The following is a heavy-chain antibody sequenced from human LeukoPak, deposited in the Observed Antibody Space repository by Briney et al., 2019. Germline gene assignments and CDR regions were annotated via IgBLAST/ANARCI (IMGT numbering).Heavy chain of an antibody. Sequence: GGSLRLSCAASGFAFRDYWMTWFRQAPGKGLEWVANINLGGSVILYVEYVKGRFTASRDNAENSVSLQMNSLRAEDTAVYYCAAWGLHNYWGQGTLVTVSS. J-gene: IGHJ4*02. CDR2: INLGGSVI. CDR3: AAWGLHNY. V-gene: IGHV3-7*01. CDR1: GFAFRDYW. D-gene: IGHD7-27*01.